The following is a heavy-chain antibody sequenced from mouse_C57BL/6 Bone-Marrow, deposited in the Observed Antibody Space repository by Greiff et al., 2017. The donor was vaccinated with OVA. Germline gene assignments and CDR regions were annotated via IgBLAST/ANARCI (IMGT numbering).Heavy chain of an antibody. J-gene: IGHJ2*01. D-gene: IGHD1-2*01. V-gene: IGHV1-50*01. Sequence: QVQLQQPGAELVKPGASVKLSCKASGYTFTSYWMPWVKQRPGQGLEWIGEIDPSDSYTNYNQKFKGKATLTVDTSSSTAYMQLSILTSEDSAVYYCARSLLRDFDYWGQGTTLTVSS. CDR1: GYTFTSYW. CDR2: IDPSDSYT. CDR3: ARSLLRDFDY.